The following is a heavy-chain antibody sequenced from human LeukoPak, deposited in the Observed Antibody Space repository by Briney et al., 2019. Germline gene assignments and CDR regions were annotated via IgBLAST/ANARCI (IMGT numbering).Heavy chain of an antibody. CDR3: ARGDSGYDYGFDN. CDR1: GGTFSSYA. CDR2: ISAYNGNT. Sequence: ASVKVSCKASGGTFSSYAISWVRQAPGQGLEWMGWISAYNGNTNYAQKLQGRVTITTDESTSTGYMELRSLRSDDTAVYYCARGDSGYDYGFDNWGQGTLVTVSS. J-gene: IGHJ4*02. D-gene: IGHD5-12*01. V-gene: IGHV1-18*01.